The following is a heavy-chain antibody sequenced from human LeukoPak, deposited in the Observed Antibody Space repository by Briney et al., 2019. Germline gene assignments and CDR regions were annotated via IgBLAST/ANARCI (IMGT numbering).Heavy chain of an antibody. D-gene: IGHD6-19*01. CDR1: GFTFSAYA. CDR2: ITTGGSSI. CDR3: ARVRHDSGWYDY. J-gene: IGHJ4*02. Sequence: GGSLRLSCAASGFTFSAYAMAWVRQAPGKGLQCISHITTGGSSIFYADSVKGRFTLSRDNAKNSLYLQMNSLRAEDAAVYYCARVRHDSGWYDYWGQGAQVIVSS. V-gene: IGHV3-48*04.